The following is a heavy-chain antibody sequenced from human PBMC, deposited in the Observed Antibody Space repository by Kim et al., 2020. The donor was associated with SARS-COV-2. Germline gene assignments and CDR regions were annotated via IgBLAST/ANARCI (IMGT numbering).Heavy chain of an antibody. J-gene: IGHJ6*02. CDR1: GYSFNNYW. Sequence: GESLKISCKASGYSFNNYWIGWVRQMPGKGLEWMGIIYPGDSDTKYSPSFQGHVTISADKSISTAYLQLSSLKASDTAMYYCARLKRGQRVVQEKDYYYGMDVWGQGTTVTVYS. D-gene: IGHD6-13*01. V-gene: IGHV5-51*01. CDR3: ARLKRGQRVVQEKDYYYGMDV. CDR2: IYPGDSDT.